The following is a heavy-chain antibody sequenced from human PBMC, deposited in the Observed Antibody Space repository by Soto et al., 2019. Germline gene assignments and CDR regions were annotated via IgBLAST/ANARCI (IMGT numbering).Heavy chain of an antibody. D-gene: IGHD6-13*01. CDR3: AGGAAGTIDY. J-gene: IGHJ4*02. CDR1: GGSISSSSYY. V-gene: IGHV4-39*01. Sequence: SETLSLTCTVSGGSISSSSYYWGWIRQPPGKGLEWIGSIYYSGSTYYNPSLKSRVTISVDTSKNQFSLKLSSVTAADTAVYYCAGGAAGTIDYWGQGTLVTVSS. CDR2: IYYSGST.